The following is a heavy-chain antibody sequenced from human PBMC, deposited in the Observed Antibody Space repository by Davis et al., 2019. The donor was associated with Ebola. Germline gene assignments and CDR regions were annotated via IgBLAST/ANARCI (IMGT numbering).Heavy chain of an antibody. J-gene: IGHJ3*02. Sequence: SQTLSFTCAISGDSVSSDRDTWNWIRQSPSGGLEWLGRTYYRSKWYNDYAVSVKSRITINPDTSKNQFSLQLNSVTPEDTAVYYCARDSGIGLDAFDIWGQGTKVTVSS. CDR2: TYYRSKWYN. CDR1: GDSVSSDRDT. V-gene: IGHV6-1*01. CDR3: ARDSGIGLDAFDI.